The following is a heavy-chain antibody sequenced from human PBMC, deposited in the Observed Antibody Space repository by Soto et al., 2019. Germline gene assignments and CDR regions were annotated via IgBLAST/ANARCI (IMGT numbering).Heavy chain of an antibody. D-gene: IGHD3-22*01. J-gene: IGHJ6*02. CDR1: GFTFSSYS. Sequence: EVQLVESGGGLVKPGGSLRLSCAASGFTFSSYSMNWVRQAPGKGLEWVSSISSSSSYIYYADSVKGRFTISRDNAKNSLYLQMNRLRAEDTAVYYCARDQYYYDSSGPDNYYYYGMDVWGQGTTVTVSS. CDR2: ISSSSSYI. CDR3: ARDQYYYDSSGPDNYYYYGMDV. V-gene: IGHV3-21*01.